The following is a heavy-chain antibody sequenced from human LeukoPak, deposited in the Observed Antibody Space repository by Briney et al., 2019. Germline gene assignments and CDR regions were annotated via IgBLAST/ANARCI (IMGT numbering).Heavy chain of an antibody. CDR2: IFYSVNT. V-gene: IGHV4-59*08. D-gene: IGHD1-26*01. J-gene: IGHJ4*02. Sequence: SEPLSLTCTVSGVSISSYYWSWIRQPPGKGLEWIGYIFYSVNTIYNPSLRSRVTISADTSKNHFSLRLRSVTAADTAVYYCARLAAISGSDYPDDWGQGTLVTVSS. CDR1: GVSISSYY. CDR3: ARLAAISGSDYPDD.